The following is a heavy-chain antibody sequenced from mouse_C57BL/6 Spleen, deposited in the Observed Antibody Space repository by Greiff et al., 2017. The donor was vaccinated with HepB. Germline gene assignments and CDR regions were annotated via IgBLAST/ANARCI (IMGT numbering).Heavy chain of an antibody. CDR2: IDPETGGT. D-gene: IGHD1-1*01. Sequence: QVQLQQSGAELVRPGASVTLSCKASGYTFTDYEMHWVKQTPVHGLEWIGAIDPETGGTAYNQKFKGKAILTADKSSSTAYMELRSLTSEDSAVYCCTRFYYGSPLDYWGQGTTVTVSS. V-gene: IGHV1-15*01. J-gene: IGHJ2*01. CDR3: TRFYYGSPLDY. CDR1: GYTFTDYE.